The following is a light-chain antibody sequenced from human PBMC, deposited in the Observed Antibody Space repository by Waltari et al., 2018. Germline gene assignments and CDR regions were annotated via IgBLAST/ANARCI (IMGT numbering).Light chain of an antibody. CDR2: DAS. CDR1: QSVSSY. J-gene: IGKJ1*01. Sequence: EIVLTQSQATLSLSPGERATLSCRASQSVSSYLAWYQQKPGQAPRLLIYDASNRATGIPARFSGSGSGTDFTLTISSLEPEDFAVYYCQQRSNWSRTFGQGTKVEIK. CDR3: QQRSNWSRT. V-gene: IGKV3-11*01.